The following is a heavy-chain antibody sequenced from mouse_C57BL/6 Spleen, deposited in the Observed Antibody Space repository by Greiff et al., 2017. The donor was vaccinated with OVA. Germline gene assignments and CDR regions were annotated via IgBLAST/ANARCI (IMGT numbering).Heavy chain of an antibody. CDR2: IDPSASYT. CDR3: AREGDYGYDAFAY. V-gene: IGHV1-50*01. CDR1: GYTFTSYW. D-gene: IGHD2-2*01. Sequence: QVQLQQPGAELVKPGASVKLSCKASGYTFTSYWMQWVKQRPGQGLEWIGEIDPSASYTNYNQKFKGKATLTVDTSSSTAYMQLSSLTSEDSAVYYCAREGDYGYDAFAYWGQGTLVTVSA. J-gene: IGHJ3*01.